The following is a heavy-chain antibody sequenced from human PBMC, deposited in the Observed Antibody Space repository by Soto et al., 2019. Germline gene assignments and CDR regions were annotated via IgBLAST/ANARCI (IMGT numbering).Heavy chain of an antibody. J-gene: IGHJ4*02. CDR1: GYTFTSYG. Sequence: QVQLVQSGAEVKKPGASVKVSCKASGYTFTSYGISWVRQAPGQGLEWMGWISAYNGNTNYAQKLQGRVTMTTDTPTSTAYMELRSLRSDDTAVYYCAIKVGATELSINTFDYWGQGTLVTVSS. CDR3: AIKVGATELSINTFDY. D-gene: IGHD1-26*01. V-gene: IGHV1-18*01. CDR2: ISAYNGNT.